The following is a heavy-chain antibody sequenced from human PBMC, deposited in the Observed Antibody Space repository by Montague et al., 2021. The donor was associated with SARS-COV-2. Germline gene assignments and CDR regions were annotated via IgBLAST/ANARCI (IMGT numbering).Heavy chain of an antibody. CDR3: ARQGDQLLFEYRFDP. CDR2: IYYSGST. D-gene: IGHD2-2*01. Sequence: SETLSLTCTVSGGSISSSSYYWGWIRQPPGKGLEWIGSIYYSGSTYYNPSLKSRVTISVDTSKNQFSLKPSSVTAADTAVYYCARQGDQLLFEYRFDPWGQGTLVTVSS. J-gene: IGHJ5*02. CDR1: GGSISSSSYY. V-gene: IGHV4-39*01.